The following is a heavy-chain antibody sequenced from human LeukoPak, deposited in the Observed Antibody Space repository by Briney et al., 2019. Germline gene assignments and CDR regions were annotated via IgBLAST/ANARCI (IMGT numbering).Heavy chain of an antibody. Sequence: GGSLRLSCAASGFTFSSYGMHWVRQAPGKGLEWVAVIWYDGSNKYYADSVKGRFTISRDNSKNTLYLQMNSLRAEDTAVYYCAKDQSSGWPKYYFDYWGQGTLVIVSS. D-gene: IGHD6-19*01. CDR1: GFTFSSYG. V-gene: IGHV3-33*06. CDR3: AKDQSSGWPKYYFDY. CDR2: IWYDGSNK. J-gene: IGHJ4*02.